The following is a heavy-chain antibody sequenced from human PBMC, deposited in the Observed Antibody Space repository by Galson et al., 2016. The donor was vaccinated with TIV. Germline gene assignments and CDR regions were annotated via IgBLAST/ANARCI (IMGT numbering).Heavy chain of an antibody. J-gene: IGHJ4*02. D-gene: IGHD6-13*01. CDR1: GYTFPDYY. CDR3: ARAAPDQHFDY. V-gene: IGHV1-46*01. CDR2: IYPDGGET. Sequence: SVKVSCKASGYTFPDYYMHWVRQAPGEGLEWMGIIYPDGGETNYTQKFQDRVIMSRDMSTTTVYMELSSLRSKDTAMYFCARAAPDQHFDYWGQGSLVTVSS.